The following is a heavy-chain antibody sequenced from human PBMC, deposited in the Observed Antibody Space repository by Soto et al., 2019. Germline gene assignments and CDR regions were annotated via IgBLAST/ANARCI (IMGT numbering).Heavy chain of an antibody. CDR1: GFTFSSYA. J-gene: IGHJ5*02. CDR3: AKDHRYNWNYGITWFDP. D-gene: IGHD1-7*01. Sequence: PGGSLRLSWAASGFTFSSYAMSWVRQAPGKGLEWVSAISGSGGSTYYADSVKGRFTISRDNSKNTLYLQMNSLRAEDTAVYYCAKDHRYNWNYGITWFDPWGQGTLVTVSS. CDR2: ISGSGGST. V-gene: IGHV3-23*01.